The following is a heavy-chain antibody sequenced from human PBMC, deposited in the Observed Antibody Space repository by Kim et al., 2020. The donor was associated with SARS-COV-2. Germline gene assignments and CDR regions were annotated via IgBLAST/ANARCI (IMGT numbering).Heavy chain of an antibody. Sequence: GGSLRLSCAASGFTFSSYGMHWVRQAPGKGLEWVAVISYDGSNKYYADSVKGRFTISRDNSKNTLYLQMNSLRAEDTAVYYCAKDLASDYYGSGRYYGMDVWGQGTTVTVSS. CDR1: GFTFSSYG. CDR2: ISYDGSNK. CDR3: AKDLASDYYGSGRYYGMDV. V-gene: IGHV3-30*18. D-gene: IGHD3-10*01. J-gene: IGHJ6*02.